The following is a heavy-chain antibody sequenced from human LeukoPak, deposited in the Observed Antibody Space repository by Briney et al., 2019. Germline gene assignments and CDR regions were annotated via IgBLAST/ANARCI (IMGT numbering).Heavy chain of an antibody. D-gene: IGHD6-19*01. Sequence: GGSLRLSCAASGFTFTSYAMSWVRQAPGKGLEWVSGVSRSGSSTKYADNVKGRFIISGDNPKNTLYLQMNSLRAEDTAVYYCARSSSGWYSCDYWGQGTLVTVSS. CDR1: GFTFTSYA. V-gene: IGHV3-23*01. CDR3: ARSSSGWYSCDY. CDR2: VSRSGSST. J-gene: IGHJ4*02.